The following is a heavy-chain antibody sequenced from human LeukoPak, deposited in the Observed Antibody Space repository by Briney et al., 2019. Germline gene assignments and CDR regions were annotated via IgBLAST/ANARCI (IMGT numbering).Heavy chain of an antibody. Sequence: GGSLRLSCAASGFTFSDYTLNWVRQAPGKGLKWVSSISSSGRFIYYADSLKGRFTISRDNAKNSLYLQMNNLRAEDTAVYYCARDLYSGSYFWGQGTLVTVSS. J-gene: IGHJ4*02. V-gene: IGHV3-21*01. CDR1: GFTFSDYT. D-gene: IGHD1-26*01. CDR3: ARDLYSGSYF. CDR2: ISSSGRFI.